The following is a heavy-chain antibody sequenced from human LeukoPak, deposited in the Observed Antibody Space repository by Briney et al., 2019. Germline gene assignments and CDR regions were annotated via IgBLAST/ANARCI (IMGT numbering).Heavy chain of an antibody. D-gene: IGHD6-13*01. CDR2: INFDGSTT. Sequence: GGSLRLSCAASGFTFSSSWMYWVRQAPGKGLVWVSRINFDGSTTNSANSVAGRFTISRDNAENTVYLQMNSLRAEDTAVYYCARDKYGSSWQIVDAFDIWGQGTMVTVSS. J-gene: IGHJ3*02. CDR3: ARDKYGSSWQIVDAFDI. CDR1: GFTFSSSW. V-gene: IGHV3-74*01.